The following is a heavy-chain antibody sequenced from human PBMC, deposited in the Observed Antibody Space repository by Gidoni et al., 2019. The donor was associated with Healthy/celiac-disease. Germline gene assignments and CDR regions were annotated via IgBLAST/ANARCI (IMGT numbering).Heavy chain of an antibody. Sequence: EVQLLESGGGLVQPGGSLSLSCAASGFTFRSYALSWVRQAPGKGLERVSAIRGSGGSTYYADSVKGRFTISRDNSKNTLYLQMNSLRAEDTAVYYCAKGAIDDILTGYPKSHFDYWGQGTLVTVSS. CDR3: AKGAIDDILTGYPKSHFDY. D-gene: IGHD3-9*01. CDR2: IRGSGGST. V-gene: IGHV3-23*01. J-gene: IGHJ4*02. CDR1: GFTFRSYA.